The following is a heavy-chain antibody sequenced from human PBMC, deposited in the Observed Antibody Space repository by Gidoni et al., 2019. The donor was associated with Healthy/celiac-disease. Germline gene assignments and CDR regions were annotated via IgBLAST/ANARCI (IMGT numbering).Heavy chain of an antibody. V-gene: IGHV1-69*01. D-gene: IGHD6-13*01. Sequence: QVQLVQSGAEVKKTGSSVKVSCKASGGTFSSYAISWVRQAPGQGLEWMGGIIPIFGTANYAQKFQGRVTITADESTSTAYMELSSLRSEDTAVYYCARAAAAGYPDSYYFDYWGQGTLVTVSS. CDR3: ARAAAAGYPDSYYFDY. J-gene: IGHJ4*02. CDR1: GGTFSSYA. CDR2: IIPIFGTA.